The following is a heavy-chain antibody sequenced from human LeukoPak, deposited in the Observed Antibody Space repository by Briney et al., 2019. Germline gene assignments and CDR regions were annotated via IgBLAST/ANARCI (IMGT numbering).Heavy chain of an antibody. V-gene: IGHV3-20*04. CDR1: RFTFDDYG. CDR3: ARARGSGGSGSYSFFDY. CDR2: INWNGGST. J-gene: IGHJ4*02. D-gene: IGHD3-10*01. Sequence: PGGSLRLSCAAPRFTFDDYGMSWVRQAPGKGLEWVSGINWNGGSTGYADSVKGRFTISRDNAKNSLYLQMNSLRAEDTALYYCARARGSGGSGSYSFFDYWGQGTLVTVSS.